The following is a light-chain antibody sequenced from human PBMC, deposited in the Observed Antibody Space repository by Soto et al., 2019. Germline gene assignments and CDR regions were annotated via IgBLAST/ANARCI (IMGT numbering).Light chain of an antibody. J-gene: IGKJ1*01. CDR1: QTISSW. Sequence: DIPVTKSPSTLSGSVADRGTIHCRASQTISSWLAWYQQKPGKAPKLLIYKASTLKSGVPSRFSGSGSGTEFTLTFCSLQPDDIATYYCEPSYIYGRFGHGTRVDIK. CDR2: KAS. V-gene: IGKV1-5*03. CDR3: EPSYIYGR.